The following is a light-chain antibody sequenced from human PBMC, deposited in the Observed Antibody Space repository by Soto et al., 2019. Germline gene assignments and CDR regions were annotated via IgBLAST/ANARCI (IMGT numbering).Light chain of an antibody. V-gene: IGKV3-20*01. CDR1: QSVSSSY. Sequence: EIVLTQSPGTLSLSPGERATLSCGASQSVSSSYFAWYQQKPGQAPGLLLYAASSRSTGIPDRFSGSGSGTDFTLTISRLEPEDFAVYYCLHYGSSPNTFGQGTKLEIK. J-gene: IGKJ2*01. CDR2: AAS. CDR3: LHYGSSPNT.